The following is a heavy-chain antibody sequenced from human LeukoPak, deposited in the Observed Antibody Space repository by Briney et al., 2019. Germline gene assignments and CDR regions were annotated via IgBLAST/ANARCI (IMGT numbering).Heavy chain of an antibody. J-gene: IGHJ4*02. V-gene: IGHV3-33*06. CDR2: IWSDGTNR. D-gene: IGHD4-11*01. CDR1: GFTFSHYG. CDR3: AKDAQRGFDYSNSLDK. Sequence: PGRSLGLSCATSGFTFSHYGMHWVRQAPGKGLEWVAVIWSDGTNRYYGDPVKGRFTISRDNFQSTVYLQMNSLRAEDTAVYYCAKDAQRGFDYSNSLDKWGQGTLVTVSS.